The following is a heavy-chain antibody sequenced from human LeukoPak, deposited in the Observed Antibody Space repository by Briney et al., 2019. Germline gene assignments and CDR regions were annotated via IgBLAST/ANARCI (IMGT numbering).Heavy chain of an antibody. J-gene: IGHJ3*02. CDR2: ISGSGGST. Sequence: GGSLRLSCAASGFTFSSYAMNWVRQAPGKGLEWVSAISGSGGSTYYADSVKGRFTISRDNSKNTLYLQMNSLRAEDTALYYCAKSLVVGADAFDIWGQGTKVTVSS. V-gene: IGHV3-23*01. D-gene: IGHD1-26*01. CDR3: AKSLVVGADAFDI. CDR1: GFTFSSYA.